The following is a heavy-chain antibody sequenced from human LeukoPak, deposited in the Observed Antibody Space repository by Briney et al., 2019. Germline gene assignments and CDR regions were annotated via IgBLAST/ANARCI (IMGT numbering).Heavy chain of an antibody. CDR3: ARDQTGITVAATGWFDP. Sequence: PGGSLRLSCAASGFTFSDYYMSWIRQAPGRGLEWVSYISNSGTTGYYADSVKGRFTISRDNAKNSLYLQMNSLRAEDTAVYYCARDQTGITVAATGWFDPWGQGTLVTVSS. CDR1: GFTFSDYY. D-gene: IGHD6-19*01. V-gene: IGHV3-11*04. CDR2: ISNSGTTG. J-gene: IGHJ5*02.